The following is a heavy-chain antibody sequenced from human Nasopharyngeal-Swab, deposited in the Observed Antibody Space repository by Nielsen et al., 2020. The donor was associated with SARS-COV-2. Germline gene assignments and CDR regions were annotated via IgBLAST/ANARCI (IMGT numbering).Heavy chain of an antibody. J-gene: IGHJ5*02. CDR1: GYAFKNYG. D-gene: IGHD1-7*01. Sequence: ASVKVSCKTSGYAFKNYGVTWVRQAPGQGLEWMGWIGGASGTTNYAQKFQGRLTVTTDTSTSTAYMDLRSLKPDDTGVYFCGRDLTGTTSGWSDPWGQGTLVIVSS. CDR2: IGGASGTT. V-gene: IGHV1-18*01. CDR3: GRDLTGTTSGWSDP.